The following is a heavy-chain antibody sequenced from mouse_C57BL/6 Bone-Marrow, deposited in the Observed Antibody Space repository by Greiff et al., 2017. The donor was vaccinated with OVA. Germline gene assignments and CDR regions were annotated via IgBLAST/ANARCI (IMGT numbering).Heavy chain of an antibody. CDR3: ARLPAWFAY. Sequence: EVQGVESGGDLVKPGGSLKLSCTASGFTFSSYGMSWVRQTPDKRLEWVATISSGGSYTYYPDSVKGRFTISRDNAKNTLYLQMSSLKSEDTAMYYCARLPAWFAYWGQGTLVTVSA. V-gene: IGHV5-6*01. CDR1: GFTFSSYG. J-gene: IGHJ3*01. CDR2: ISSGGSYT.